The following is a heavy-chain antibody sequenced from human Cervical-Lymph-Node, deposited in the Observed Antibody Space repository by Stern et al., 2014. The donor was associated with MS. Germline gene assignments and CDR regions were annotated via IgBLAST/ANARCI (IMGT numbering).Heavy chain of an antibody. J-gene: IGHJ4*02. V-gene: IGHV1-69*01. CDR1: GGTFTNHG. Sequence: VQLGESGAEVKKPGSSVKVSCEASGGTFTNHGISWVRQAPGQGLEWMGGIIPLFGTTKYAQKFQGRVTITADESTTTAYMELSSLRSEDTAVFYCASHFPNWNPFFDYWGQGTLVTVSS. CDR2: IIPLFGTT. D-gene: IGHD1-1*01. CDR3: ASHFPNWNPFFDY.